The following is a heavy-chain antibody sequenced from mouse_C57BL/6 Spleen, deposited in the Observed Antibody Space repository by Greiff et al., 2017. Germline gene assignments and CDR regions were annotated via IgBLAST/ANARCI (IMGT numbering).Heavy chain of an antibody. CDR2: ISYDGSN. D-gene: IGHD1-1*01. V-gene: IGHV3-6*01. CDR1: GYSITSGYY. J-gene: IGHJ4*01. Sequence: EVKLMESGPGLVKPSQSLSLTCSVTGYSITSGYYWNWLRQFPGNKLEWMGYISYDGSNNYNPSLKNRISITRDTSKNQFFLKLNSVTTEDTATYYCAREDYGRAMDDWGQGTSVTVSS. CDR3: AREDYGRAMDD.